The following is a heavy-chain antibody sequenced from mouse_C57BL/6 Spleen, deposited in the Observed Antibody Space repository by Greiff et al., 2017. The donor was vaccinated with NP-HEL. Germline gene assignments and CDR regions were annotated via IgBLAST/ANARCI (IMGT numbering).Heavy chain of an antibody. V-gene: IGHV1-55*01. Sequence: QVQLQQSGAELVKPGASVKMSCKASGYTFTSYWITWVKQRPGQGLEWIGDIYPGSGSTNYNEKFKSKATLTVDTSSSTAYMQLSSLTSEDSAVYYCARGYYGSGGLSYWGQGTLVTVSA. CDR2: IYPGSGST. CDR3: ARGYYGSGGLSY. J-gene: IGHJ3*01. CDR1: GYTFTSYW. D-gene: IGHD1-1*01.